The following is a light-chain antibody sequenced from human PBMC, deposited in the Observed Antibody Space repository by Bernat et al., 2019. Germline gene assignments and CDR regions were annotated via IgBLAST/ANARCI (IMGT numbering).Light chain of an antibody. CDR3: QQLDSYPLT. V-gene: IGKV1-9*01. CDR2: ATS. Sequence: DIRLTQSPSFLSASVGDRVTITCRASQVINTYLAWYQQKPGKAPKLLIYATSTLQSGVPSRFSGSGSGTEFTLTISSLQPEDFATYYCQQLDSYPLTFGGGTRVDIK. CDR1: QVINTY. J-gene: IGKJ4*01.